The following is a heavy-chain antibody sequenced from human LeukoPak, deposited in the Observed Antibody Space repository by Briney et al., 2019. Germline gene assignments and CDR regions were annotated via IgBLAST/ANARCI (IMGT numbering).Heavy chain of an antibody. V-gene: IGHV5-51*01. CDR2: IYPGDSDT. D-gene: IGHD2-15*01. Sequence: PGESLKISCKGSGYSFNTYWIGWVRLMPGKGLEWMGIIYPGDSDTRYSPSFQGQVTISADKSISTAYLQWSSLRASDTAMYYCARTLTMVGAASWYFWGQGTLVTVSS. CDR1: GYSFNTYW. J-gene: IGHJ4*02. CDR3: ARTLTMVGAASWYF.